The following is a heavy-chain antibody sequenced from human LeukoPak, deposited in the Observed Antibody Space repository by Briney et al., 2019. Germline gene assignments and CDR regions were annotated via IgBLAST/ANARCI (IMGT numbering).Heavy chain of an antibody. CDR1: GFTFSIYA. J-gene: IGHJ4*02. V-gene: IGHV3-30*04. CDR2: ISYDGSNK. Sequence: GRSLTLSCAASGFTFSIYAMHWVRQAPGKLLEWGAVISYDGSNKYYADSVNGRFTISRDNSKNTLYLQMNSLRAEDTAVYYCARDSGYSSGWYHFDYWGQGTLVTVSS. CDR3: ARDSGYSSGWYHFDY. D-gene: IGHD6-19*01.